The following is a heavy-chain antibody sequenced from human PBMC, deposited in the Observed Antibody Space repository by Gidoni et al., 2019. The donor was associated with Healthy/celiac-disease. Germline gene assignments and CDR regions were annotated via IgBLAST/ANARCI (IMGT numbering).Heavy chain of an antibody. D-gene: IGHD1-26*01. CDR3: ARDFFAAPLYSGSYCADY. J-gene: IGHJ4*02. Sequence: QVQLVQSGAEEKKPGASVKVSCKASGYTFTSYAMHWVRQAPGQRLEWMGWINAGNGNTKYSQKFQGRVTITRDTSASTAYMELSSLRSEDTAVYYCARDFFAAPLYSGSYCADYWGQGTLVTVSS. CDR1: GYTFTSYA. V-gene: IGHV1-3*05. CDR2: INAGNGNT.